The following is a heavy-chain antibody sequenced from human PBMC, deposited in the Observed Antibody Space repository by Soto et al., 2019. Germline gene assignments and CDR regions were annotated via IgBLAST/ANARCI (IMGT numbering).Heavy chain of an antibody. Sequence: ASVKVSCKASGYTFTSYGISWVRQAPGQGLEWMGWISAYNGNTNYAQKLQGRVTMTTDTSTSTAYMELRSLRSDDTAVYYCARDFSTSHQRYYYYGMGVWGQGTTVTVSS. V-gene: IGHV1-18*01. J-gene: IGHJ6*02. CDR2: ISAYNGNT. CDR1: GYTFTSYG. CDR3: ARDFSTSHQRYYYYGMGV. D-gene: IGHD2-2*01.